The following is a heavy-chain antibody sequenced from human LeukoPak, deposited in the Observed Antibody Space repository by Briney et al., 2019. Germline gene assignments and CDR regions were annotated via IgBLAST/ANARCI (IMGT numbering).Heavy chain of an antibody. Sequence: GGSLRLSCAASGFTFTTYSMTWVRQAPGKGLEWVSIISSGSSAIFSADALKGRFTISRDDAKNLLYLQMNSLRAEDTAVYYCARDQRGSYYGFFDYWGQGTLVTVSS. CDR3: ARDQRGSYYGFFDY. J-gene: IGHJ4*02. CDR2: ISSGSSAI. D-gene: IGHD1-26*01. CDR1: GFTFTTYS. V-gene: IGHV3-21*01.